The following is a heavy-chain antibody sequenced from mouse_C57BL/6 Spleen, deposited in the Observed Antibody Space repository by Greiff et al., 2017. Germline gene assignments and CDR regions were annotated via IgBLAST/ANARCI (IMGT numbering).Heavy chain of an antibody. CDR1: GYAFSSYW. CDR2: IYPGDGDT. Sequence: QVQLQQSGAELVKPGASVKISCKASGYAFSSYWMNWVKQRHGTGLEWLGQIYPGDGDTNYNGKFKGKATLTADKSSSTAYMQPSSLTSEDSTVYFCARSSVVAPYYFDYWGQGTTLTVSS. J-gene: IGHJ2*01. CDR3: ARSSVVAPYYFDY. V-gene: IGHV1-80*01. D-gene: IGHD1-1*01.